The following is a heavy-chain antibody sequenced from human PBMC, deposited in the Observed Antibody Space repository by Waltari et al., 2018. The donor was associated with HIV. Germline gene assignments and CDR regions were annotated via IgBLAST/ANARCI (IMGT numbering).Heavy chain of an antibody. CDR2: LSYDGSDK. J-gene: IGHJ6*02. V-gene: IGHV3-33*05. CDR3: ARRGVLTYYYTMDV. CDR1: VSTFCNHG. Sequence: QVQLVESGGGVVQPGRSLRPSWYASVSTFCNHGMHWLRQAPGKGLEWVAVLSYDGSDKYYAYSVRGRFTISRDNSKNTLYLQMNNLRAEDTAVYFCARRGVLTYYYTMDVWGQGTTVTVSS. D-gene: IGHD3-10*01.